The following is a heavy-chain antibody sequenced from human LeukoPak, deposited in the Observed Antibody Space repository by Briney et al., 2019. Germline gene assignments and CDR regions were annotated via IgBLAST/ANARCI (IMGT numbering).Heavy chain of an antibody. J-gene: IGHJ4*02. D-gene: IGHD2-2*01. CDR1: GFTFSSYG. Sequence: GGSLRLSCAASGFTFSSYGMSWVRQAPGKGLEWVSAIETGGASTYYADSVKGRFSISRDNSKNTLYLQMNSLRAEDTAVYYCARESPQLSSFDYWGQGTLVTVSS. CDR2: IETGGAST. CDR3: ARESPQLSSFDY. V-gene: IGHV3-23*01.